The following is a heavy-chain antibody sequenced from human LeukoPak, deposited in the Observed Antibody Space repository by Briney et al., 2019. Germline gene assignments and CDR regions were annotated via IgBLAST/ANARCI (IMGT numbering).Heavy chain of an antibody. CDR3: AKAAEMATQYTHFDY. V-gene: IGHV3-30*02. J-gene: IGHJ4*02. CDR1: GFTFSSYG. D-gene: IGHD5-24*01. Sequence: GGSLRLSCAASGFTFSSYGMHWVRQAPGKGLEWVAFIRYDGSNKYYADSVKGRFTISRDNSKNTLYLQMNSLRAEDTAVYYCAKAAEMATQYTHFDYWGQGTLVTVSS. CDR2: IRYDGSNK.